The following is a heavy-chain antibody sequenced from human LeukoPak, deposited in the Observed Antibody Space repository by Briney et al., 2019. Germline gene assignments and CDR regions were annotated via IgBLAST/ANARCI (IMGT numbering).Heavy chain of an antibody. J-gene: IGHJ4*02. D-gene: IGHD2-2*01. CDR1: GFTFSSYS. CDR3: ARDAWDCSSTSCSKVLDY. V-gene: IGHV3-21*01. Sequence: GGSLRLSCAASGFTFSSYSMNWVRQAPGRGLEWVSSISSSSSYIYYADSVKGRFTISRDNAKNSLYLQMTSLRAEDTAVYYCARDAWDCSSTSCSKVLDYWGQGTLVTVSS. CDR2: ISSSSSYI.